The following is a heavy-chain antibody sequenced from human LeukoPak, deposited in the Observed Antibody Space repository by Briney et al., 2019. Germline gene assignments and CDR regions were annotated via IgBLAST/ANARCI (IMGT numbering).Heavy chain of an antibody. Sequence: GGSLILSCAASGFSVSSNYMSWVRQAPGKGLEWVSVIYSGGSTYYADSVKGRFTISRDNSKNTLYLQMNSLRAEDTAVYYCAKDWAAPQTPRGYFDYWGQGTLVTVSS. CDR1: GFSVSSNY. J-gene: IGHJ4*02. V-gene: IGHV3-53*01. CDR2: IYSGGST. D-gene: IGHD2-15*01. CDR3: AKDWAAPQTPRGYFDY.